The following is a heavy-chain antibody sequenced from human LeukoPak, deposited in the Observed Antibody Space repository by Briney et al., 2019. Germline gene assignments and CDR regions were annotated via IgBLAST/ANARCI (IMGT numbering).Heavy chain of an antibody. CDR3: TRDQGLRRDY. J-gene: IGHJ4*02. V-gene: IGHV3-49*04. Sequence: GGSLRLSCTASGFTFGVYAMSWVRQAPGKGLEWVGFIRSKAYGGTTEYAASVKGRFTISRDDSKSIAYLQMNSLKTEDTAVYYCTRDQGLRRDYWGQGTLVTVSS. CDR1: GFTFGVYA. D-gene: IGHD4-17*01. CDR2: IRSKAYGGTT.